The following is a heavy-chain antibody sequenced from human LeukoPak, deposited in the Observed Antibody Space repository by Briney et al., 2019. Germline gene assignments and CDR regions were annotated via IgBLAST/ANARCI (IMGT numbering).Heavy chain of an antibody. V-gene: IGHV1-2*06. CDR1: GYTFTGYY. CDR3: ARGAGTLTPPDY. CDR2: INPNSGAT. Sequence: ASVKVSCTASGYTFTGYYIHWVRQAPGQGLEWMGRINPNSGATNYAQKFQGRVTMTRDTSISTAYMALSRLRSDDTAVYYCARGAGTLTPPDYRGQGTLVTVSS. J-gene: IGHJ4*02. D-gene: IGHD6-19*01.